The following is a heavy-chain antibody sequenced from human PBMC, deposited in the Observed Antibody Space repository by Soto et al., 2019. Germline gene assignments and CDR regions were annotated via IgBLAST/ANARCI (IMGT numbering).Heavy chain of an antibody. CDR3: AKDGDYGGNSFIDY. CDR2: ISYDGSNK. Sequence: QVQLVESGGGVVQPGRSLRLSCAASGFSFSTYGMHWVRQAPGKGLEWVAVISYDGSNKYYADSVKGRFTISSDNSQNTLYLQMNSLRAEDTAVYYCAKDGDYGGNSFIDYWGQGTLVTVSS. V-gene: IGHV3-30*18. CDR1: GFSFSTYG. J-gene: IGHJ4*02. D-gene: IGHD4-17*01.